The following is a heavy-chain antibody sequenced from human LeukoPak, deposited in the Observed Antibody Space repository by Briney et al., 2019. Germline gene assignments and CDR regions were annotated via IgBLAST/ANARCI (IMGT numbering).Heavy chain of an antibody. D-gene: IGHD4-17*01. V-gene: IGHV3-11*04. J-gene: IGHJ4*02. CDR1: GFTFSDYY. Sequence: PGGSLSLSCAAAGFTFSDYYMSWVRQAPGKGLEWVSYISSSGSNIYYADSVKGRFTISRDNAKNSLYLQMNSLRAEDTAVYYCARDGNESTTVTTFYFDYWGQGTLVTVSS. CDR2: ISSSGSNI. CDR3: ARDGNESTTVTTFYFDY.